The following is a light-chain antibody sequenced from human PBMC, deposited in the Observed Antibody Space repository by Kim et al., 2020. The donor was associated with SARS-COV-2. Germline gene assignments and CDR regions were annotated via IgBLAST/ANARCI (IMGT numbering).Light chain of an antibody. V-gene: IGLV3-19*01. CDR2: GKN. J-gene: IGLJ2*01. CDR1: SLRSYY. Sequence: VALGQTVRLTCQGDSLRSYYATWYQQKPGQAPILLIYGKNNRPSGIPDRFSGSSSGNTASLTITGTQAGDEADYYCNSRDTNDIVLFGGGTKVTVL. CDR3: NSRDTNDIVL.